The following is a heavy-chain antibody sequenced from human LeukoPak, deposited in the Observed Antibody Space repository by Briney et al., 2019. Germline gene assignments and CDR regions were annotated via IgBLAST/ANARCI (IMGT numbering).Heavy chain of an antibody. CDR3: ARSNQADDY. CDR1: GFTSSNYW. CDR2: TNPGGSNT. Sequence: GGSLRLSCAASGFTSSNYWMHRVRQVPGKGLVWVSRTNPGGSNTAYADSVKGRFTISRDNARNTLYLQMDSLRAEDTAVYYCARSNQADDYWGQGTLVTVSS. V-gene: IGHV3-74*01. D-gene: IGHD1-14*01. J-gene: IGHJ4*02.